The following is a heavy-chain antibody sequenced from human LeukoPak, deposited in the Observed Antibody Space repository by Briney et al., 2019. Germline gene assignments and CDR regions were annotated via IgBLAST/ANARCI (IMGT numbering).Heavy chain of an antibody. J-gene: IGHJ1*01. Sequence: ASVKVSCKASGYSFPSYGISWVRQAPGQGLEWMGWISTYNGNTNYAQKFQGRVTMTTDTSTSTAYMELRSLRSDDTAVYYCARVEHEYFQHWGQGTLVTVSS. CDR2: ISTYNGNT. CDR3: ARVEHEYFQH. V-gene: IGHV1-18*04. D-gene: IGHD1-26*01. CDR1: GYSFPSYG.